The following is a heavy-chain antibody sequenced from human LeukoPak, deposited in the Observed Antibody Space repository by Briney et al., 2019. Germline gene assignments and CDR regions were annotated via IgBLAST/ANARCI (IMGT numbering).Heavy chain of an antibody. V-gene: IGHV4-59*01. Sequence: SETLSLTCTVSGGSISSYYWSWIRQPPGKGLEWIGYIYHSGSTNYNPSLKSRVTISVDTSKNQFSLKLSSVTAADTAVYYCARGGYDFWSGSKNWFDPWGQGTLVTVSS. CDR1: GGSISSYY. CDR2: IYHSGST. J-gene: IGHJ5*02. CDR3: ARGGYDFWSGSKNWFDP. D-gene: IGHD3-3*01.